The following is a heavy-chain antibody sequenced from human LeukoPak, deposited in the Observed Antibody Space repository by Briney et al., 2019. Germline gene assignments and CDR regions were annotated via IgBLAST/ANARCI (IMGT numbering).Heavy chain of an antibody. J-gene: IGHJ4*02. D-gene: IGHD6-19*01. V-gene: IGHV3-23*01. CDR1: GFTFSSYA. Sequence: PGASLRLSCAASGFTFSSYAMSWVRQAPGKGLEWVSAISGSGGSTYYADSVKGRFTISRDNSKNTLYLQMNSLRAEDTAVYYCAKVYSNGWFTLYYFDYWGQGTLVTVSS. CDR3: AKVYSNGWFTLYYFDY. CDR2: ISGSGGST.